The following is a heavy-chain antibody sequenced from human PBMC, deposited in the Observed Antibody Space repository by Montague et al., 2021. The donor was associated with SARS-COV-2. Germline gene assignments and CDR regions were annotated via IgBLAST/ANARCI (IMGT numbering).Heavy chain of an antibody. V-gene: IGHV4-34*01. D-gene: IGHD3-10*01. J-gene: IGHJ6*03. CDR2: INHGGST. CDR1: GTSFSGYY. CDR3: ARPRDGVVPSPILGVGPYYSYYYIDV. Sequence: SETLSLTCAVHGTSFSGYYWNRIRQPPGKGLEWIGEINHGGSTKYSPSLKSRLTISADTSKNQFSLKLTSAAAADTAVYYCARPRDGVVPSPILGVGPYYSYYYIDVWGQGTTVTVPS.